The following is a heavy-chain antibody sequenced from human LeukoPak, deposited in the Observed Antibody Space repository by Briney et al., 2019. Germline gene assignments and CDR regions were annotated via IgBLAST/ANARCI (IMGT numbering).Heavy chain of an antibody. CDR3: AKEFDGSYYHSDY. J-gene: IGHJ4*02. D-gene: IGHD1-26*01. Sequence: GGTLRLSCAASGFTFSSYGMSWVRQAPGKGLEWVSAISGSGGSTYYADSVKGRFTISRDNSKNTLYLQMNSLRAEDTAVYYCAKEFDGSYYHSDYWGQGTLVTVSS. CDR1: GFTFSSYG. CDR2: ISGSGGST. V-gene: IGHV3-23*01.